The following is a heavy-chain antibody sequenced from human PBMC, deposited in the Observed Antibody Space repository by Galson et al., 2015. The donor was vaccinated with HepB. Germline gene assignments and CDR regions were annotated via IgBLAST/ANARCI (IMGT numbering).Heavy chain of an antibody. J-gene: IGHJ4*02. V-gene: IGHV3-53*04. CDR3: ARGVGRSWSFDY. D-gene: IGHD6-13*01. Sequence: SLRLSCAASGLTVSNSYMSWVRQAPGKGLEWVSLIYSGGSTQYADSVKGRFTISRHNSENTLYLQMNSLRADDTAVYYCARGVGRSWSFDYWGQGTLVTVSS. CDR2: IYSGGST. CDR1: GLTVSNSY.